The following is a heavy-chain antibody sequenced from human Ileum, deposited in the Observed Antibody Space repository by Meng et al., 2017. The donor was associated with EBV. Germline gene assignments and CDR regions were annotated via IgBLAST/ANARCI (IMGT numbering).Heavy chain of an antibody. CDR2: INAGNGNT. CDR3: ARTGCSSSSCYDY. D-gene: IGHD2-2*01. CDR1: GYSFTTYA. Sequence: QVQLVQSGAEGKKPGASVKVSCKASGYSFTTYAMHWGRQAPGQRLEWMGWINAGNGNTKYSEKFQSRVTITRDTAASTAYMELSSLRSEDTAVYYCARTGCSSSSCYDYWGQGTLVTVSS. V-gene: IGHV1-3*01. J-gene: IGHJ4*02.